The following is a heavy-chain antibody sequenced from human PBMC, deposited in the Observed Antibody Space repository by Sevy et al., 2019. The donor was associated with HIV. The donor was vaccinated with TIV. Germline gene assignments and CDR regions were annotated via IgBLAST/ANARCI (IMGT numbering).Heavy chain of an antibody. J-gene: IGHJ3*02. CDR3: ARDGGTMTTPGSFDI. D-gene: IGHD4-17*01. Sequence: SETLSLTCAVSGVSSSSGAYSWNWIRQPPGKGLEWIGYIYHTGNTYYNPSLKSRITISLDRSKNQFSLRLSSVTAADTAVYFCARDGGTMTTPGSFDIWGQGTMVTVSS. CDR1: GVSSSSGAYS. V-gene: IGHV4-30-2*01. CDR2: IYHTGNT.